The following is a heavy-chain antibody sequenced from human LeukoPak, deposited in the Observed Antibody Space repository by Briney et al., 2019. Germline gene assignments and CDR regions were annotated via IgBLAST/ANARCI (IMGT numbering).Heavy chain of an antibody. D-gene: IGHD5-18*01. CDR2: IYYSGST. V-gene: IGHV4-61*08. J-gene: IGHJ5*02. Sequence: PSQTLSLTCTVSGGSLSRGEYYWRWLRQPPGRSVEWSGYIYYSGSTNYNPSLNTRVTISVDTSKNQFSLKLSSVTAADTAVYYCARLRGYSYGTNWSWFDPWGQGTLVTVSS. CDR1: GGSLSRGEYY. CDR3: ARLRGYSYGTNWSWFDP.